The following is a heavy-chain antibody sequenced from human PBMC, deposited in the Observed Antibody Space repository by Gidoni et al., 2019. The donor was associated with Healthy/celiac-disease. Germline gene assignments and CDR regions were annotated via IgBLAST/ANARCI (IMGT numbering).Heavy chain of an antibody. CDR2: IYYSGST. D-gene: IGHD4-17*01. Sequence: QLQESGPGLVKPSETLSLTCTVSVGSISSYYWSWIRQPPGKGLEWIGYIYYSGSTNYNPSLKSRVTISVDTSKNQVSLKLSSVTAADTAVYYCAGATDYYYGMDVWGQGTTVTVSS. CDR3: AGATDYYYGMDV. V-gene: IGHV4-59*01. CDR1: VGSISSYY. J-gene: IGHJ6*02.